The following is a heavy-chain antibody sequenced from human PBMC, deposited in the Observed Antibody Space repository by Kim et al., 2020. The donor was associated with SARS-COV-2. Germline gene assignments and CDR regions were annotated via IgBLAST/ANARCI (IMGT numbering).Heavy chain of an antibody. Sequence: SETLSLTCTVSGGSISSNYWSWIRQPPGKGLEWIGYSSYGGNTNYNPSLKSRVTISVDTSKNQFSLRLTSMTAADTAVYYCAGGNKVDYWGPGALVTVSS. CDR3: AGGNKVDY. CDR1: GGSISSNY. V-gene: IGHV4-59*12. CDR2: SSYGGNT. J-gene: IGHJ4*02.